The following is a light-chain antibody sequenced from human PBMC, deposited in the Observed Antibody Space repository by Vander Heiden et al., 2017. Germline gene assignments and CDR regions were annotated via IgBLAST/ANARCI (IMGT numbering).Light chain of an antibody. CDR1: QSVSSSY. CDR3: QQYGSSPPYT. Sequence: EIVLPLSPGPLSLSPGERATLSCRASQSVSSSYLAWYQQKPGQAPRLLIYGASSRATGIPDRFSGSGSGTDFTLTISRLEPEDFAVYYCQQYGSSPPYTFGQGTKLGDQT. V-gene: IGKV3-20*01. J-gene: IGKJ2*01. CDR2: GAS.